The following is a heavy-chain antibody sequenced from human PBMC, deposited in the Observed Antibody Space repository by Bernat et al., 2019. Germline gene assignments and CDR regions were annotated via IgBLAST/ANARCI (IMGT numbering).Heavy chain of an antibody. CDR3: AKDLGYCGGDCYYYYYYGMDV. D-gene: IGHD2-21*02. CDR1: GFTFSSYG. V-gene: IGHV3-33*06. CDR2: IWYDGSNK. Sequence: QVQLVESGGGVVQPGRSLRLSCAASGFTFSSYGMHWVRQAPGKGLEWVAVIWYDGSNKYYADSVKGRFTISRDNSKNTLYLQMNSLRAEDTAVYYCAKDLGYCGGDCYYYYYYGMDVWGQGTTVTVSS. J-gene: IGHJ6*02.